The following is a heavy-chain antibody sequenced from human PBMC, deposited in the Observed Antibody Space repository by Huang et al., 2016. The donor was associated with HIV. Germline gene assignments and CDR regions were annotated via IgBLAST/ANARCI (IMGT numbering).Heavy chain of an antibody. CDR2: VYPSGST. CDR3: AKFTVAYNGTFFDS. V-gene: IGHV4-4*07. CDR1: IGSVSTYY. D-gene: IGHD1-26*01. J-gene: IGHJ4*02. Sequence: QVQLQESGPGLVKPSETLSLTCVVPIGSVSTYYWDWIRQSAGKGLEWIGRVYPSGSTNYNPSLRSRVTMSVDTSKNQFSLKLSSVTAADTAVYYCAKFTVAYNGTFFDSWGRGTLVTVSS.